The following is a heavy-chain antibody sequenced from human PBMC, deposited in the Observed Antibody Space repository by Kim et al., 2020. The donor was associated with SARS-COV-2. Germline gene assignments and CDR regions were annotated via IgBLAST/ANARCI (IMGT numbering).Heavy chain of an antibody. D-gene: IGHD3-10*01. CDR2: IIPIFGTA. V-gene: IGHV1-69*13. Sequence: SVKVSCKASGGTFSSYAISWVRQAPGQGLEWMGGIIPIFGTANYAQKFQGRVTITADESTSTAYMELSSLRSEDTAVYYCARAGELFAGNYYYYYGMDVWGQGTTVTVSS. CDR1: GGTFSSYA. J-gene: IGHJ6*02. CDR3: ARAGELFAGNYYYYYGMDV.